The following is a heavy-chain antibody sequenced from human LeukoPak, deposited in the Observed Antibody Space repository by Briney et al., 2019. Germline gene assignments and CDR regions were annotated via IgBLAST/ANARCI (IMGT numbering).Heavy chain of an antibody. Sequence: PGGSLRLSCAASGFTFSTYAMNWVRQAPGKGLEWVSYLSSSSGAIKYADSVKGRFTVSRDNAKNSLYLQMNSLRAEDTAVYYCARAEGYSLFDYWGQGTLVTVSS. J-gene: IGHJ4*02. D-gene: IGHD4-11*01. CDR3: ARAEGYSLFDY. CDR1: GFTFSTYA. CDR2: LSSSSGAI. V-gene: IGHV3-48*04.